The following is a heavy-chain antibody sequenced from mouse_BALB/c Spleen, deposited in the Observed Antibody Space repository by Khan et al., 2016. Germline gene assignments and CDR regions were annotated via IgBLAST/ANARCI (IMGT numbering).Heavy chain of an antibody. CDR3: ARSYKEPWLAY. Sequence: VQLQRSGPELVKPGASLKISCKASGYSFTGYTINWVKQSQGKNLEWIGLINPYTGGTIYNQKFKGKATLTVDKSSSTAYMELLSLTSEDSVCFYRARSYKEPWLAYWGQGTLVTVSA. CDR1: GYSFTGYT. J-gene: IGHJ3*01. V-gene: IGHV1-18*01. D-gene: IGHD2-10*01. CDR2: INPYTGGT.